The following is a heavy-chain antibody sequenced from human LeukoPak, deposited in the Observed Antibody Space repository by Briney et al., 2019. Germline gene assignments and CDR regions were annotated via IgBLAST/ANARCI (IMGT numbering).Heavy chain of an antibody. CDR2: IKQDGSEK. Sequence: PGGSLRLSCAASGFKFSSNWMSWVRQALGKGLEWVANIKQDGSEKYYVDSVKGRFTISRDNDKNSLYLQMNSLRAEDTAVYYCAREGSSVTPYYWGQGTLVTVSS. D-gene: IGHD4-17*01. J-gene: IGHJ4*02. CDR1: GFKFSSNW. CDR3: AREGSSVTPYY. V-gene: IGHV3-7*01.